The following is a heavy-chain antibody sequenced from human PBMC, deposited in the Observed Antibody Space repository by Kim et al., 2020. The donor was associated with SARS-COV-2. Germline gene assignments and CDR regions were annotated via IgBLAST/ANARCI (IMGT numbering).Heavy chain of an antibody. D-gene: IGHD3-10*01. CDR2: IYYSGST. V-gene: IGHV4-39*01. CDR1: GGSISSSSYY. Sequence: SETLSLTCTVSGGSISSSSYYWGWIRQPPGKGLEWIGSIYYSGSTYYNPSLKSRVTISVDTSKNQFSLKLSSVTAADTAVYYCARGYYYGSGSRPHYGMDVWGQGTTVTVSS. CDR3: ARGYYYGSGSRPHYGMDV. J-gene: IGHJ6*02.